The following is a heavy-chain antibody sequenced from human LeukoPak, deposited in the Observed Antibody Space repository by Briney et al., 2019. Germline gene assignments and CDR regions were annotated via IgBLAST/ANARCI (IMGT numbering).Heavy chain of an antibody. V-gene: IGHV3-15*01. Sequence: GGSLKLSCAASGFTFSNAWLSWVRQAPGKGLEWVGRIKSKTDGGTTDYAAPVKGRFTISRDDSKNTLYLQVNSLKTEDTAVYYCSTVNDYIVDYWGQGTLVTVSS. CDR3: STVNDYIVDY. CDR2: IKSKTDGGTT. D-gene: IGHD4-11*01. J-gene: IGHJ4*02. CDR1: GFTFSNAW.